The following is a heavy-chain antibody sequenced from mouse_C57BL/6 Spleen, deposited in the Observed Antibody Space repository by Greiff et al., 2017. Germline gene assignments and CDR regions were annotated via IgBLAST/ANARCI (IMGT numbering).Heavy chain of an antibody. CDR3: AYYSNYEFAY. Sequence: VQLVESGPELVKPGASVKISCKASGYAFGSSWMNWVKQRPGKGLEWIGRIYPGDGDTNYNGKFKGKATLTADKSSSTAYMQLSSLTSEDSAVYFCAYYSNYEFAYWGQGTLVTVSA. D-gene: IGHD2-5*01. CDR1: GYAFGSSW. CDR2: IYPGDGDT. J-gene: IGHJ3*01. V-gene: IGHV1-82*01.